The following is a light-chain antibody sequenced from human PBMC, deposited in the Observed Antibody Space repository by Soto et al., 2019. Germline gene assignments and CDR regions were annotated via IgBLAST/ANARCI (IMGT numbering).Light chain of an antibody. J-gene: IGKJ3*01. CDR3: PHHDDSALT. CDR2: GAS. Sequence: EIVLTQSPGALSFSPGERATLSCRASQTGRSNFLAWYQHKPGQAPRLLIYGASTSATGIPDWFSGSGSGTEYTLTTSRLDPEEFAVYFCPHHDDSALTFGPETKVDI. V-gene: IGKV3-20*01. CDR1: QTGRSNF.